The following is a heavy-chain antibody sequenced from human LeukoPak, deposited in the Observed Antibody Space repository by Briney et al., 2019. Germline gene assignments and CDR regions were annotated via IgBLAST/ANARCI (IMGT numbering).Heavy chain of an antibody. D-gene: IGHD5-24*01. Sequence: ASVKVSCKASGYTFSSSGFSWVRQAPGQGLEWMGWISANNGDIHPAQKFQGRVTMTTDTSTITAYMELRSLRSDDTAVYYCVKDYNYVIDYWGQGTLVTVSS. J-gene: IGHJ4*02. CDR3: VKDYNYVIDY. CDR2: ISANNGDI. V-gene: IGHV1-18*01. CDR1: GYTFSSSG.